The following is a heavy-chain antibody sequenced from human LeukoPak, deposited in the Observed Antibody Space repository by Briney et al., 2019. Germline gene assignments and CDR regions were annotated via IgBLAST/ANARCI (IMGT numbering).Heavy chain of an antibody. D-gene: IGHD6-13*01. V-gene: IGHV3-23*01. Sequence: PGGSLRLSCAASGFTFSSYAMSWVRQAPGKGLEWVSAISGSGGSTYYADSVKGRFTISRDNSKNTLYLQMNSLRAEDTAVYYCAHSSSWYGYFQHWGQGTLVPSPQ. J-gene: IGHJ1*01. CDR2: ISGSGGST. CDR3: AHSSSWYGYFQH. CDR1: GFTFSSYA.